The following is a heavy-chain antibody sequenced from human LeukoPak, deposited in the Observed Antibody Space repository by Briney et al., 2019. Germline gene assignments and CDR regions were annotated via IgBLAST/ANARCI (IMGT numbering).Heavy chain of an antibody. V-gene: IGHV5-51*01. Sequence: GESLKISCKGSGYSFSNYWIGWVRQMPGKGLEWMGNIYPGDSDTRYSPSFQGQVTISADKSISTAYLQWSSLKASDTAMYYCARPRGYYYYYMDVWGSGTTVTVSS. D-gene: IGHD3-10*01. J-gene: IGHJ6*03. CDR1: GYSFSNYW. CDR3: ARPRGYYYYYMDV. CDR2: IYPGDSDT.